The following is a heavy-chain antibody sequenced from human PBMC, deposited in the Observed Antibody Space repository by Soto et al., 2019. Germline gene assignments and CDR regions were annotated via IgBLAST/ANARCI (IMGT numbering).Heavy chain of an antibody. CDR1: GFSFSTYA. V-gene: IGHV3-30-3*01. CDR3: AKVARVVRRDAIDI. J-gene: IGHJ3*02. CDR2: ISSEGTTK. Sequence: QVQLVESGGGVVQPGRSLRLSCAASGFSFSTYAMHWVRQAPGKGLGWVEVISSEGTTKYNSDSVKGRFTISRYNATNTLNLEKNSLRPEDTAVFYCAKVARVVRRDAIDIWGQGTIDTVFS. D-gene: IGHD2-15*01.